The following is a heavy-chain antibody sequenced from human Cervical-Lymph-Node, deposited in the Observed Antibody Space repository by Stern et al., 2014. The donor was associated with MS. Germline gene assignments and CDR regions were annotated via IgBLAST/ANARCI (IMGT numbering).Heavy chain of an antibody. D-gene: IGHD3-3*01. CDR3: ARDPGVTVFGVAYRYGMDV. J-gene: IGHJ6*02. CDR2: IYFSGST. Sequence: QLQLQESGPGLVKPSETLSLTCTVSGGSISSYYWNWIRQAPGKGLEWIGYIYFSGSTNYNPSLKSRVTISGDTSKRQFSLQLRSVTAADTAVYYCARDPGVTVFGVAYRYGMDVWGQGTTVTVSS. V-gene: IGHV4-59*01. CDR1: GGSISSYY.